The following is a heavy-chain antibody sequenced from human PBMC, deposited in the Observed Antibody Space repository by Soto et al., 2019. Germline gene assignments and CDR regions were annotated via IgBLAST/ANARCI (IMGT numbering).Heavy chain of an antibody. CDR1: SVSNAW. CDR3: TTEFDYYDSSGYYYATDY. D-gene: IGHD3-22*01. J-gene: IGHJ4*02. V-gene: IGHV3-15*07. CDR2: IKSKTDGGTT. Sequence: SVSNAWMNWVRQAPGKGLEWVGRIKSKTDGGTTDYAAPVKGRFTISRDDSKDTLYLQMNSLKTEDTAVYYFTTEFDYYDSSGYYYATDYWGKGALVTVSS.